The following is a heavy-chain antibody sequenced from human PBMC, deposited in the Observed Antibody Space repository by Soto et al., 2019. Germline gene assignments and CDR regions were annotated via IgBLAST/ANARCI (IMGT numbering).Heavy chain of an antibody. J-gene: IGHJ3*01. D-gene: IGHD6-19*01. CDR1: GDSISSPKW. Sequence: QVQLQESGPGLVKPSGTLSLTCAVSGDSISSPKWWTWLRQPPGKGLEWIGDLLHGGTTTYNPSLKRRVTLSVDTSQNQFSLNLTSVTAADTAIYYCAYSTGWYRHDVWGQGTSVTVSS. V-gene: IGHV4-4*02. CDR2: LLHGGTT. CDR3: AYSTGWYRHDV.